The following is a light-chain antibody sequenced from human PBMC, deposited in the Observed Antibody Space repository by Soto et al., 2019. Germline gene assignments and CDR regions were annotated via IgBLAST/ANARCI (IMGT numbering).Light chain of an antibody. J-gene: IGKJ1*01. CDR1: QDIKTY. Sequence: DTQMTQSPSSLSASIGDRVTITCRASQDIKTYVAWCQQKPGKPPSLLIYAASTLQSGVPSRFSGSGSGADFTLTISSLQPEDVATYYCQKYNSAPWAFAQGTKVEIK. V-gene: IGKV1-27*01. CDR2: AAS. CDR3: QKYNSAPWA.